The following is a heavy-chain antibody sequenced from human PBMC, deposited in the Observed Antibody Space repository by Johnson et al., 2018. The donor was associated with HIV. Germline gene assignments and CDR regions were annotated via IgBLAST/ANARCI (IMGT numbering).Heavy chain of an antibody. CDR3: ARGGAGVAAAEDAFDI. Sequence: QVQLVESGGGVVQPGRSLRVSCGASGFTFSSHDMHWVRQAPGKGLEWVAVISYDGSNTFYVDSVKGRFTISRDSSKNTLYLQMNSLRAEDTALYYCARGGAGVAAAEDAFDIWGQGTMVTVSS. CDR2: ISYDGSNT. D-gene: IGHD6-13*01. CDR1: GFTFSSHD. J-gene: IGHJ3*02. V-gene: IGHV3-30*03.